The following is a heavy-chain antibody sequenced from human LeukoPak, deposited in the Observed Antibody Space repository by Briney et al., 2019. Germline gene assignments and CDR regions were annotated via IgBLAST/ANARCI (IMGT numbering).Heavy chain of an antibody. D-gene: IGHD3-9*01. J-gene: IGHJ4*02. CDR2: IKQDGSEK. V-gene: IGHV3-7*01. Sequence: GGSLRLSCAASGFTFSSYWMSWVRQAPGKGLEWVANIKQDGSEKYYVDSVKGRFTISRDNAKNSLCLQMNSLRAEDTAVYYCARALLRYFDWFPAYWGQGALVTVSS. CDR3: ARALLRYFDWFPAY. CDR1: GFTFSSYW.